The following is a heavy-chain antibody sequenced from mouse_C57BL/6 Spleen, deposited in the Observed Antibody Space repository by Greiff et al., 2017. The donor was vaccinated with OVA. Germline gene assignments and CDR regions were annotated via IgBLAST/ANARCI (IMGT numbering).Heavy chain of an antibody. CDR3: ARLETAQAYAMDY. CDR1: GYTFTSYW. V-gene: IGHV1-52*01. CDR2: IDPSDSET. Sequence: VQLQQPGAELVRPGSSVKLSCKASGYTFTSYWMHWVKQRPIQGLEWIGNIDPSDSETHYNQKFKDKATLTVDKSSSTAYMQLSSLTSEDSAVYYCARLETAQAYAMDYWGQGTSVTVSS. J-gene: IGHJ4*01. D-gene: IGHD3-2*02.